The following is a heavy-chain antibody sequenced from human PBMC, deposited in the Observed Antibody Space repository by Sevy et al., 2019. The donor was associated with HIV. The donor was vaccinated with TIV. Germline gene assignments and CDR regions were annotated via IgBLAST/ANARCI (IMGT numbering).Heavy chain of an antibody. V-gene: IGHV3-30-3*01. Sequence: GGSLRLSCAAPGFTFGSYTLHWVRQAPGKGLEWVALISQTYDGSKKYYTDSVQGRFTISRDNSKNTLYLQMDSLRPEDTAVYYCARDNSGYFFFDYWGQGILVTVSS. CDR3: ARDNSGYFFFDY. CDR2: ISQTYDGSKK. D-gene: IGHD3-22*01. J-gene: IGHJ4*02. CDR1: GFTFGSYT.